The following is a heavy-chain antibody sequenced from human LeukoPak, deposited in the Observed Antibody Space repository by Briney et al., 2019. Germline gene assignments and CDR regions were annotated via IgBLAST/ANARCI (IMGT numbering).Heavy chain of an antibody. Sequence: GGSLRLSCAASGFIFTSYAMHWVRQAPGKGLEWVAVISYDGSNKYYADSVKGRFTISKDTSKNTLYLQMSSLRAEDTAIYYCAKRGSKWDLDNWGQGTPVTVSS. J-gene: IGHJ4*02. V-gene: IGHV3-33*06. CDR2: ISYDGSNK. CDR3: AKRGSKWDLDN. CDR1: GFIFTSYA. D-gene: IGHD1-26*01.